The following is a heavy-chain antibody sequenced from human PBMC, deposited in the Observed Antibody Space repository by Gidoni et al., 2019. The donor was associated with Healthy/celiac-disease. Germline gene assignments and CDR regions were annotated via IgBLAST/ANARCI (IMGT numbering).Heavy chain of an antibody. CDR1: GFTFSSYE. J-gene: IGHJ4*02. Sequence: EVQLVESGGGLVQPGGSLRLSCAASGFTFSSYEMNWVRQAPGKGLEWVSYISRSGSTIYYADSVKGRFTISRDNAKNSLYLQMNSLRAEDTAVYYCARDKGQLRYFDWLGGENWGQGTLVTVSS. CDR2: ISRSGSTI. D-gene: IGHD3-9*01. CDR3: ARDKGQLRYFDWLGGEN. V-gene: IGHV3-48*03.